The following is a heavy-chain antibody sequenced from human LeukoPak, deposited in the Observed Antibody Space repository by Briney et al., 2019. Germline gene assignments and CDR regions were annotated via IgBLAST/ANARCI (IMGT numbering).Heavy chain of an antibody. CDR2: IYTSGST. D-gene: IGHD3-3*01. Sequence: SETLSLSCAVSGGSISSYYWSWVRQPAGKGLEWIGRIYTSGSTNYNPSLKSRVTMSVHTSKNQFSLKLSSVTAADTAVYYCARDITIFGVAPQNWFDPWGQGTLVTVSS. CDR1: GGSISSYY. J-gene: IGHJ5*02. CDR3: ARDITIFGVAPQNWFDP. V-gene: IGHV4-4*07.